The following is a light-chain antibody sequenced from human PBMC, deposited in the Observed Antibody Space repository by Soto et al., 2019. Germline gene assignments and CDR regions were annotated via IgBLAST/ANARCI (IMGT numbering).Light chain of an antibody. J-gene: IGKJ2*01. CDR1: QGISRC. CDR3: QQHNSFPRS. Sequence: DIQLTQSPSFLSASVGDRVTIACRATQGISRCLAWYQQKPGKAPQVLIYAASTLQSGVPSRFNGSVSGTDFTLTISSLQPDDYATYYCQQHNSFPRSFGQGTKLEIK. V-gene: IGKV1-9*01. CDR2: AAS.